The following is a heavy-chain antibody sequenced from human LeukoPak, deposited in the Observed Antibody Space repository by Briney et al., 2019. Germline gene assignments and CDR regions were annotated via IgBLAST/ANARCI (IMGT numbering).Heavy chain of an antibody. Sequence: GGSLRLSCAASGFTFSSCAMSWVRQAPGKGLEWVSGISGRGGGPIYADSVKGRFTISRDNSKNTLYLQMNSLRAEDTALYYCAKRMTTVTNFDYWGQGTLVTVSS. D-gene: IGHD4-17*01. CDR2: ISGRGGGP. CDR1: GFTFSSCA. J-gene: IGHJ4*02. CDR3: AKRMTTVTNFDY. V-gene: IGHV3-23*01.